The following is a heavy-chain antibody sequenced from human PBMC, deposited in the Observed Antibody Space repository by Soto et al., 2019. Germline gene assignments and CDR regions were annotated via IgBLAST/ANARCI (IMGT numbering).Heavy chain of an antibody. CDR3: ARRGGGSSWYVYNWFDP. Sequence: QVQLQESGPGLVKPSQTLSLTCTVSGGSISSGDYYWSWIRQPPGKGLEWIGYIYYSGTTDYNPSLKSRVTISVDTSKNQFSLKLSPVTAADTAVYYCARRGGGSSWYVYNWFDPWGQGTLVTVSS. CDR1: GGSISSGDYY. J-gene: IGHJ5*02. CDR2: IYYSGTT. D-gene: IGHD6-13*01. V-gene: IGHV4-30-4*01.